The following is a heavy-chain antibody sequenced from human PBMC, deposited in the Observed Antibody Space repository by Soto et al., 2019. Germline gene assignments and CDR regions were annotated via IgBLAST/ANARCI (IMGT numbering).Heavy chain of an antibody. CDR2: ISGSGDKT. V-gene: IGHV3-23*01. J-gene: IGHJ4*02. CDR3: ANRNFYHPTGSIDPYFDF. D-gene: IGHD4-17*01. CDR1: GLTFNNYA. Sequence: GGSLRLSCVVSGLTFNNYAMSWVRQAPGKGLEWVSLISGSGDKTYYADSVKGHFTISRDNSKNMVFLQMNSLRAEDTAIYYCANRNFYHPTGSIDPYFDFWGQGAPVTVSS.